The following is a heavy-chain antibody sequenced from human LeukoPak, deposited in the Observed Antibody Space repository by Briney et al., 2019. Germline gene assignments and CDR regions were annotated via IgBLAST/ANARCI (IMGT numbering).Heavy chain of an antibody. CDR1: GFIFSGYA. V-gene: IGHV3-23*05. Sequence: GGSLRLSCAASGFIFSGYAMSWVRQAPGKGLECVSTIFKTGSTTYYADSVRGRFTISRDNSKNTLYLQMNSLRAEDTAVYYCAKETGYEGSGYFFDCWGQGTLVTVSS. CDR3: AKETGYEGSGYFFDC. D-gene: IGHD3-22*01. J-gene: IGHJ4*02. CDR2: IFKTGSTT.